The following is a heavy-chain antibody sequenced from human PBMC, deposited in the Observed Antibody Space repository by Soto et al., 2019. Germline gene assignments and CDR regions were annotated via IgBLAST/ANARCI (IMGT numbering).Heavy chain of an antibody. CDR3: ARGMVRGVIIVGYYYYYMDV. CDR2: ISSSGSTT. V-gene: IGHV3-11*01. D-gene: IGHD3-10*01. Sequence: GGSLRLSCAASGFTFSDYYMSWIRQAPGKGLEWVSYISSSGSTTYYADSVKGRFTISRDNAKNSLYLQMNSLRAEDTAVYYCARGMVRGVIIVGYYYYYMDVWGKGTTVTVSS. CDR1: GFTFSDYY. J-gene: IGHJ6*03.